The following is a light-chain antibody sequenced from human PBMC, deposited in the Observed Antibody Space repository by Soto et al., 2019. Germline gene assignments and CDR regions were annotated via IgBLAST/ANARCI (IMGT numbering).Light chain of an antibody. CDR3: QQYNNWPLYT. Sequence: EIVMTQSPATLSVSPGERATLSCRASQSVSSNLAWYQQKPGQAPRLLIYGASTRATGIPARFSGSGSGTEFTLTISSLQSEDFAVYYCQQYNNWPLYTFGQGNKRGIK. V-gene: IGKV3-15*01. CDR2: GAS. J-gene: IGKJ2*01. CDR1: QSVSSN.